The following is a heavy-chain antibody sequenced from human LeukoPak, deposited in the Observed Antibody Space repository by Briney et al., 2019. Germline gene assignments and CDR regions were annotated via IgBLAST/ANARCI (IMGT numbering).Heavy chain of an antibody. CDR3: ARVFSNYYYYYYMDV. V-gene: IGHV1-46*01. Sequence: ASVKVSCKASGYTFTSYYMHWVRQAPGQGLEWMGIINPSGGSTSYAQKFQGRVTMTRDMSTSTVYMELSSLRSEDTAVYYCARVFSNYYYYYYMDVWGKGTTVTVSS. D-gene: IGHD4-11*01. CDR2: INPSGGST. J-gene: IGHJ6*03. CDR1: GYTFTSYY.